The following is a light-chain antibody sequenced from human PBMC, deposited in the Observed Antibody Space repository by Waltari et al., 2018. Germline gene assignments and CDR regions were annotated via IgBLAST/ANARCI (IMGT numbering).Light chain of an antibody. CDR2: AAS. Sequence: DIQMTQSPSSLSAYVGDRVTITCRASQTIRSNLNWYQQKAGKAPKLLMYAASSLQSGVPSRFSGSGSGTDFTLTISSLQPEDFATYYCQQSYSTPLTFGGGTKVEIK. J-gene: IGKJ4*01. CDR3: QQSYSTPLT. CDR1: QTIRSN. V-gene: IGKV1-39*01.